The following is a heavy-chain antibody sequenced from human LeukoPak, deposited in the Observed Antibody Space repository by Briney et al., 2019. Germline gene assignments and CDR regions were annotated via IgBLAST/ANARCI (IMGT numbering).Heavy chain of an antibody. Sequence: PSETLSLTCTVSGGSISSYYWSWIRQPPGKGLEWIGYIYYSGSTNYNPSLKSRVTISVDTSKNQFSLKLSSVTAADTAVYYCARGLSSSSFCTGYFDYWGQGTLVTVSS. V-gene: IGHV4-59*01. J-gene: IGHJ4*02. CDR2: IYYSGST. CDR1: GGSISSYY. CDR3: ARGLSSSSFCTGYFDY. D-gene: IGHD6-13*01.